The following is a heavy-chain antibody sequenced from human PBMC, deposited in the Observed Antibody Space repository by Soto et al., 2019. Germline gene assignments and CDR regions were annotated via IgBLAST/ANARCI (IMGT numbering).Heavy chain of an antibody. CDR1: GGSISSYY. V-gene: IGHV4-59*01. CDR3: ARLTHYYFADTFDY. D-gene: IGHD3-3*01. Sequence: SETLSLTCTVSGGSISSYYWSWIRQPPGKGLEWIGYVYYSGSTDYNPSLKSRVTISIDTSKNQFSLNLNSVTAADTAVYYCARLTHYYFADTFDYWGPGILVTVSS. J-gene: IGHJ4*02. CDR2: VYYSGST.